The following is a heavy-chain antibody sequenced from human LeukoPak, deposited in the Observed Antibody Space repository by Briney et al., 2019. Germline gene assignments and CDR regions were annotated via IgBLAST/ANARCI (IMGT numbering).Heavy chain of an antibody. Sequence: GGSLRLSCAASGFTFSSYGMHWVRQAPGKGLEWVAVISYDGSNKYYADSVKGRFTISRDNSKNTLYLQMNSLRAEDTAVYYCAKAGFHRYYDSSGYYLDYWGQGTLVTVSS. CDR3: AKAGFHRYYDSSGYYLDY. D-gene: IGHD3-22*01. CDR1: GFTFSSYG. CDR2: ISYDGSNK. V-gene: IGHV3-30*18. J-gene: IGHJ4*02.